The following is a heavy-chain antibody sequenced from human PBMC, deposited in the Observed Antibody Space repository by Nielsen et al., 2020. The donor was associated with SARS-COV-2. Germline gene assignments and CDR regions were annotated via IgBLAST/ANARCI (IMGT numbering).Heavy chain of an antibody. CDR3: ARKRYGELPFNPYYATDV. Sequence: SETLSLTCAVYGGSFRGYFWSWIHQTPTKGLEWIGEIDQNGRIDYNPSLQSRVSILEDTYRRTFSLRMTSVTAADTAVYYCARKRYGELPFNPYYATDVWGQGTTVTVSS. CDR1: GGSFRGYF. V-gene: IGHV4-34*01. J-gene: IGHJ6*02. D-gene: IGHD3-10*01. CDR2: IDQNGRI.